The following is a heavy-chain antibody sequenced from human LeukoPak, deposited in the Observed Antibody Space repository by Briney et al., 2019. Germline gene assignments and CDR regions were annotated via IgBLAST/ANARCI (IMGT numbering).Heavy chain of an antibody. CDR1: GFSLSTSGVG. CDR2: IFWDDDK. Sequence: SGPTLVNPTQTLTLTCTFTGFSLSTSGVGVGWIRQPPGKALEWLALIFWDDDKRYSPSLKTGLTITKDTSKHQVVLTMTNTDPVDTATYYCVHIGRTVTHYYYMDVWGKGTTVTVSS. D-gene: IGHD4-17*01. CDR3: VHIGRTVTHYYYMDV. V-gene: IGHV2-5*02. J-gene: IGHJ6*03.